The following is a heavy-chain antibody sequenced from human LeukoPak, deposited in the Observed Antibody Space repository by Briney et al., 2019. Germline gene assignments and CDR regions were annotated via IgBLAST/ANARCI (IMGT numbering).Heavy chain of an antibody. J-gene: IGHJ6*03. CDR3: ARQDKDVWNYYNMDV. CDR2: IHHSGST. CDR1: GFAFSSYA. D-gene: IGHD3-3*01. V-gene: IGHV4-34*01. Sequence: GSLRLSCAASGFAFSSYAMSWIRQPPGKGLEWIGEIHHSGSTRYNPSLKSRLTVSIDTSNYQFSLNLSSVTAADTAVYYCARQDKDVWNYYNMDVWGKGTTVTVSS.